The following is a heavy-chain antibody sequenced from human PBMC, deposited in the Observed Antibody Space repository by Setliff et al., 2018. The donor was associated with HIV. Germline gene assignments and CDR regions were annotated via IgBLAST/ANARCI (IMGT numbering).Heavy chain of an antibody. CDR1: GYISSNYG. CDR2: ISGYNGNT. Sequence: ASVKVSCKASGYISSNYGITWVRQAPGQGLEWMGWISGYNGNTNYAQKLQGRVTMTTDTSTSTAYMELRSLRSDDTAVYFCERSGRVNSAAGLGDYWGQGTLVTVSS. CDR3: ERSGRVNSAAGLGDY. J-gene: IGHJ4*02. V-gene: IGHV1-18*01. D-gene: IGHD6-13*01.